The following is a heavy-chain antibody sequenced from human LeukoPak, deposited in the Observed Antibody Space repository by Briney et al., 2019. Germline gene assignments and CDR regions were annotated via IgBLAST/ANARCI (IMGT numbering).Heavy chain of an antibody. Sequence: ASVKASCKPSGYTFPSYGISWVRQAPGPGLEWMGWISAYNGNTNYAQKLQDRVTMTTDTSTSTAYMELRSLRSDDTAVYYCARDLVVPAAIRETYYYYYYIDVWGKGTTVTVSS. J-gene: IGHJ6*03. D-gene: IGHD2-2*01. CDR1: GYTFPSYG. CDR2: ISAYNGNT. CDR3: ARDLVVPAAIRETYYYYYYIDV. V-gene: IGHV1-18*01.